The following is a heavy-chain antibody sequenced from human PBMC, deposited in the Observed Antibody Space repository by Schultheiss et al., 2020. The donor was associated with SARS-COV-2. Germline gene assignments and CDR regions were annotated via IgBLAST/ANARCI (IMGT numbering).Heavy chain of an antibody. CDR1: GGSISSSSYY. Sequence: SETLSLTCTVSGGSISSSSYYWGWIRQPPGKGLEWIGSIYYSGSTNYNPSLKSRVTISVDTSKNQFSLKLSSVTAADTAVYYCARGLRYSSSWYGLAPSDWGQGTLVTVSS. J-gene: IGHJ4*02. CDR2: IYYSGST. CDR3: ARGLRYSSSWYGLAPSD. V-gene: IGHV4-39*07. D-gene: IGHD6-13*01.